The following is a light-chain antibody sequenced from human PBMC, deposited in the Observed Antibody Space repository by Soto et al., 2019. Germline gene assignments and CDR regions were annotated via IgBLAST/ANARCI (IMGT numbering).Light chain of an antibody. CDR2: MNS. CDR1: RSNIGSAI. J-gene: IGLJ3*02. CDR3: VAWDDNLSSRV. Sequence: QTVVTQPPSLSGTPGQTVTISCIGSRSNIGSAIVHWYQQLPGTAPKHLIYMNSHRPSGVPDRFSASKSGTSASLVITGLRPEDEADYFCVAWDDNLSSRVFGGGTKVPS. V-gene: IGLV1-47*01.